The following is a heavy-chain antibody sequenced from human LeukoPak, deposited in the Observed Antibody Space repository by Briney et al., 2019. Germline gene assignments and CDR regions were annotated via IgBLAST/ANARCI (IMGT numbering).Heavy chain of an antibody. CDR1: GYTFTGYY. V-gene: IGHV1-2*02. CDR2: INSNSGGT. Sequence: VASVKVSCKASGYTFTGYYMHWVRQAPGQGLEWMGWINSNSGGTNYAQKFQGRVTMTRDTSISTAYMELSRLRSDDTAVYYCARPYYYGSGSYLTGFGYWGQGTLVTVSS. J-gene: IGHJ4*02. D-gene: IGHD3-10*01. CDR3: ARPYYYGSGSYLTGFGY.